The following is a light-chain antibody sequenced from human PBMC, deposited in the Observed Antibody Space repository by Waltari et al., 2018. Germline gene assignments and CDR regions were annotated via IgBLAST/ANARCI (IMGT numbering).Light chain of an antibody. Sequence: CRAIQSISKDLGWNQQRPGQAPRLLIYAASTRATGVPDRFSGSRYGTDFTLTISRLEPEDFAVYYCQNHERLPATFGQGTKVEIK. J-gene: IGKJ1*01. V-gene: IGKV3-11*01. CDR1: QSISKD. CDR2: AAS. CDR3: QNHERLPAT.